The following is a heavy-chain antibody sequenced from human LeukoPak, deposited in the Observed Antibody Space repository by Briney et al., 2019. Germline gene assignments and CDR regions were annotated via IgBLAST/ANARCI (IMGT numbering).Heavy chain of an antibody. CDR3: ARGAYMFDY. V-gene: IGHV3-7*04. CDR1: GFTFSSYW. CDR2: IKQDGSEK. D-gene: IGHD3-16*01. Sequence: PGGSLRLSCAASGFTFSSYWMSWVRQAPGKGLEWVANIKQDGSEKYYVDSVKGRLTISRDNAKKSLYLQMNSLRGEDTAVYYCARGAYMFDYWGQGTLVTDSS. J-gene: IGHJ4*02.